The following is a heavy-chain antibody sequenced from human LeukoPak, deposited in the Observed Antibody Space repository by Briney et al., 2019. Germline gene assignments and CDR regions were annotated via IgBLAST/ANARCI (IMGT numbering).Heavy chain of an antibody. J-gene: IGHJ4*02. CDR1: GLTFSTYA. CDR3: SKRGAYYFDY. V-gene: IGHV3-23*01. Sequence: GGSLRLSCAASGLTFSTYAMSWVRQAPGKGLEWVSSISGSGGGTYYADFVKGRFTISRDNSKNSLFLQMNNLRAEDTAVYYCSKRGAYYFDYWGQGTLVTVSS. D-gene: IGHD1-26*01. CDR2: ISGSGGGT.